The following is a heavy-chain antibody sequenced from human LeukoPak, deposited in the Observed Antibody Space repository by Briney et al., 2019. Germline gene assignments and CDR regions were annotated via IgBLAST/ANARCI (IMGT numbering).Heavy chain of an antibody. CDR2: IYASGNT. CDR3: AREYSSSSGKNAFDV. CDR1: GGSISTYY. V-gene: IGHV4-4*07. D-gene: IGHD6-6*01. Sequence: SETLSLTCTVSGGSISTYYWSLIRQPAGKGLEWIGRIYASGNTNYNPSLKGRVTMSLDTSKNQFSPRLTSVTAADTAVYYCAREYSSSSGKNAFDVWGQGTMVTVSS. J-gene: IGHJ3*01.